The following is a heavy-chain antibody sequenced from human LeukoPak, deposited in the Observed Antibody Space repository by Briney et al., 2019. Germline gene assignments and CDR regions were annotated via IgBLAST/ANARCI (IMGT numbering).Heavy chain of an antibody. CDR3: ARAHTMVRGVILY. J-gene: IGHJ4*02. D-gene: IGHD3-10*01. Sequence: RASVKVSCKASGGTFSSYAISWVRQAPGQGLEWMGWINTNTGNPTYAQGFTGRFVFSLDTSVSTAYLQISSLKAEDTAVYYCARAHTMVRGVILYWGQGTLVTVSS. V-gene: IGHV7-4-1*02. CDR1: GGTFSSYA. CDR2: INTNTGNP.